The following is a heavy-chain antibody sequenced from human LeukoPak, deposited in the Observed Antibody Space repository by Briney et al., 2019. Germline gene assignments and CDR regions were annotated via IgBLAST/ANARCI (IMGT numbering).Heavy chain of an antibody. V-gene: IGHV3-48*04. Sequence: GGSLRLSCAASGFTFSSYPMNWVRQAPGKGLEWVSYISSSGSTIYYADSVKGRFTISRDNAKNSLYLQMNSLRAEDTAVYFCARGISNVAGRENFDNWGQGTLVTVSS. CDR2: ISSSGSTI. D-gene: IGHD6-19*01. CDR3: ARGISNVAGRENFDN. J-gene: IGHJ4*02. CDR1: GFTFSSYP.